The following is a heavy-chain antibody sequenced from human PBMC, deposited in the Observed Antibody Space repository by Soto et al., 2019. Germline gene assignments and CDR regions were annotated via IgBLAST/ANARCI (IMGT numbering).Heavy chain of an antibody. CDR2: ISYDGSNK. D-gene: IGHD3-22*01. CDR3: AKDRHYYDSSGYVYYYYGMDV. J-gene: IGHJ6*02. CDR1: GFTFSSYG. V-gene: IGHV3-30*18. Sequence: VGSLRLSCAASGFTFSSYGMHWVRQAPGNGLEWVAVISYDGSNKYYADSVKGRFTISRDNSKNTLYLQMNSLRAEDTAVYYCAKDRHYYDSSGYVYYYYGMDVWGQGTTVTVSS.